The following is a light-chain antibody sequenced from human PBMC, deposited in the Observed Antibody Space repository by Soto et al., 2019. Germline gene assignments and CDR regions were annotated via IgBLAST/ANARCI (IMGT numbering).Light chain of an antibody. CDR3: QQYGSSEII. CDR1: QSVSNNY. Sequence: EIVLTQSPATLSLSPGERATLSCRASQSVSNNYLAWYQQKPGQAPRLLIYDTSTRATGVPDRYSGSGSGTDFTLTISRLEPEDFAVFFCQQYGSSEIIFGQGTRLEIK. J-gene: IGKJ5*01. CDR2: DTS. V-gene: IGKV3-20*01.